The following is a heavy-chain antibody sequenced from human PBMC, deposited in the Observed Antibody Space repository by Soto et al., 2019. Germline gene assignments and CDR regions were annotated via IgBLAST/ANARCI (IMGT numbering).Heavy chain of an antibody. D-gene: IGHD3-10*01. CDR1: GASLTTYY. Sequence: PSETLSLTCSVSGASLTTYYWSWIRQPPGKGLEWIGSISYSGSTKYNPSLESRVMISLDTSKNQFSLRLTSVTAADTALYYCARDWDSSGLLDPWGQGALVTVSS. CDR3: ARDWDSSGLLDP. J-gene: IGHJ5*02. V-gene: IGHV4-59*01. CDR2: ISYSGST.